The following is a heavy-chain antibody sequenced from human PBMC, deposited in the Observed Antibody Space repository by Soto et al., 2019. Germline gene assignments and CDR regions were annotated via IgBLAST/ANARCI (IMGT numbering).Heavy chain of an antibody. Sequence: QVQLVQSGAEVKKPAASVKVSCKASGYTFTSYGISWVRQAPGQGLEWRGWISAYNGNTNYAHKLQGRVTITTDTSTSTAYMELRSLRSDDTAVYYCARSVASYGMDVWGQGTTVTVSS. V-gene: IGHV1-18*01. J-gene: IGHJ6*02. CDR2: ISAYNGNT. CDR1: GYTFTSYG. CDR3: ARSVASYGMDV. D-gene: IGHD2-21*01.